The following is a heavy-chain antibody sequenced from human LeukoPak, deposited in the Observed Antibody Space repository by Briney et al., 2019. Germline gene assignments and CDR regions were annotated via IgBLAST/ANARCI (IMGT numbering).Heavy chain of an antibody. Sequence: GGSLRLSCAASGFTVSSNYMSWVRQAPGKGLEWVSVIYSGGSTYYADSVKGRFTISRDNSKNTLYLQMNSLRAEDTAVYYCAREHDYSNSRDYWGQGTLVTVSS. D-gene: IGHD4-11*01. V-gene: IGHV3-66*01. CDR2: IYSGGST. CDR3: AREHDYSNSRDY. CDR1: GFTVSSNY. J-gene: IGHJ4*02.